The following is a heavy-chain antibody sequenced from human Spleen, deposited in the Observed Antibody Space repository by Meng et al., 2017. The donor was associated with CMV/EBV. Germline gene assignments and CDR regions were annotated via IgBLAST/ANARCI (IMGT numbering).Heavy chain of an antibody. CDR2: IKQDGSEK. CDR1: GFTFSSYW. CDR3: ARVGIAGVNYFDY. D-gene: IGHD3-22*01. Sequence: GESLKISCATSGFTFSSYWMSWVRQAPGKGLEWVANIKQDGSEKYYVDSVRGRFTISRDNAKNSLYLQMNSLRAEDTAVYYCARVGIAGVNYFDYWGQGTLVTVSS. J-gene: IGHJ4*02. V-gene: IGHV3-7*01.